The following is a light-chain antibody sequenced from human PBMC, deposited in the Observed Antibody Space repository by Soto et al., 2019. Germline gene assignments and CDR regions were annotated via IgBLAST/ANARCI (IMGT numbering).Light chain of an antibody. CDR2: QVN. CDR1: SSDVGGYKY. CDR3: GSFTSSSTWV. Sequence: QSALTQPASVSGSPGQSITLSCTGTSSDVGGYKYVSWYQQHPGKAPKLIISQVNNRPSGVSDRFSGSKSGNTASLTISGLQAEDEADYYCGSFTSSSTWVFGGGTKVTVL. V-gene: IGLV2-14*01. J-gene: IGLJ3*02.